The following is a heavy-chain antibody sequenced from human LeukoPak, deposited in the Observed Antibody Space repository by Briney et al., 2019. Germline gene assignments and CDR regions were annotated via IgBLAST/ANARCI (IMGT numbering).Heavy chain of an antibody. CDR1: GFTFSDYA. CDR3: AKGPSYDSSSTNYG. Sequence: GGSLRLSCAASGFTFSDYAVSWVRQAPGKGLELVSGITGSGRTTYYAVSVKGRFVISRDNSKNTLHLQMNSLRAEDTAVYFCAKGPSYDSSSTNYGWGQGTLVTVSS. J-gene: IGHJ4*02. V-gene: IGHV3-23*01. CDR2: ITGSGRTT. D-gene: IGHD3-22*01.